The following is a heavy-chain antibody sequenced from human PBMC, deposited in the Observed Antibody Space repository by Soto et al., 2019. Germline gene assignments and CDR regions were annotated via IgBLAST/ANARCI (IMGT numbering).Heavy chain of an antibody. CDR2: IIANGGT. CDR1: GFTFNHYA. D-gene: IGHD2-15*01. CDR3: AKDYTVAADPSSVILFDY. J-gene: IGHJ4*02. V-gene: IGHV3-23*01. Sequence: GALRLSCAASGFTFNHYAMSWVRQAPGKGQEWVSIIIANGGTFYADSVKGRFTISRDNSKNTVYLQMSSLRVEDTAIYYCAKDYTVAADPSSVILFDYWGQGALVTVSS.